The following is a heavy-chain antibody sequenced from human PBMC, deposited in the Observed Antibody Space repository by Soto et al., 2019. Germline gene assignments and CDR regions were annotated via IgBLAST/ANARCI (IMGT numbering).Heavy chain of an antibody. V-gene: IGHV4-61*08. CDR1: GGSLNSGAYY. CDR3: ARVRRIGSRAHLDFYDYVMDV. D-gene: IGHD3-10*01. CDR2: MYFTGTGSI. J-gene: IGHJ6*01. Sequence: QMQLQESGPGLVKSSETLSLTCTVSGGSLNSGAYYWSWIRQSPGKGLEWVGYMYFTGTGSINDSPVLKSRVTISVDTSKNQFSLRLTSVTPADTAVYYCARVRRIGSRAHLDFYDYVMDVWGQGTTVTVSS.